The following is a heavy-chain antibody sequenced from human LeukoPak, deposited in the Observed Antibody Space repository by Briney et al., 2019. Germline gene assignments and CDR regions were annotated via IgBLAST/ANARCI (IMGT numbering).Heavy chain of an antibody. J-gene: IGHJ4*02. CDR2: IIPIFGTA. D-gene: IGHD5-24*01. CDR3: ATQKREMATTPLDY. V-gene: IGHV1-69*05. CDR1: GGAFSSYA. Sequence: SVKVSCKASGGAFSSYAISWVRQAPGQGLEWMGKIIPIFGTANYAQKFQGRVTITTDESTSTAYMELSSLRSEDTAVYYCATQKREMATTPLDYWGQGTLVTVSS.